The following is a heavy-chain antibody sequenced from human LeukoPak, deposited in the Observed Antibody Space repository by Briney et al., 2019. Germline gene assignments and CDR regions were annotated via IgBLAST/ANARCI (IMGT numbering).Heavy chain of an antibody. V-gene: IGHV3-23*01. J-gene: IGHJ4*02. D-gene: IGHD2-2*03. Sequence: GGSLRLSCAASGFTFSTYAMTWVRQAPGKGLEWVSAISGSGGSTYYADSVKGRFTISRDNSKNTLYLQMNSLRAEDTAVYYCAKMDGGPFYYFDYWGQGTLVTVS. CDR2: ISGSGGST. CDR1: GFTFSTYA. CDR3: AKMDGGPFYYFDY.